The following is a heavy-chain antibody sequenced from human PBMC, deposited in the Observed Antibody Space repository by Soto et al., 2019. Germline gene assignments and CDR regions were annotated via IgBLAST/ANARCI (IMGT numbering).Heavy chain of an antibody. CDR3: AIKHAGAHRTAAVH. D-gene: IGHD6-13*01. V-gene: IGHV4-30-2*01. J-gene: IGHJ4*02. CDR1: DGSISSGGSS. Sequence: HLQLQESGSGLVKPSQTLSLTCAVSDGSISSGGSSWSWIRQPPGKGLEWIGYNYLSGSTYYNPFLKNRVTISVDRSKNQFSLKLSSVTAADTAVYYCAIKHAGAHRTAAVHWGQGNLVTVCS. CDR2: NYLSGST.